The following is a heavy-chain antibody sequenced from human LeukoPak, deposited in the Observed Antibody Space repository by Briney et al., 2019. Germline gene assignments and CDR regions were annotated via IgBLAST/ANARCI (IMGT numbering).Heavy chain of an antibody. J-gene: IGHJ4*02. Sequence: SETLSLTCAVYGGSFSGYYWSWIRQPPGKGLEWIGEINHSGSTNYNPSLKSRVTISVDTSKNQFSLKLSSVTAADTAVYYCARLHRDIVVVPAASLFDYWGQGALVTVSS. D-gene: IGHD2-2*01. CDR3: ARLHRDIVVVPAASLFDY. CDR2: INHSGST. CDR1: GGSFSGYY. V-gene: IGHV4-34*01.